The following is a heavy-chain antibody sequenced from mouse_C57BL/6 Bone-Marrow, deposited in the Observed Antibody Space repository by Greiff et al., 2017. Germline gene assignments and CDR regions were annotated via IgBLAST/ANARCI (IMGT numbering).Heavy chain of an antibody. J-gene: IGHJ4*01. CDR3: TPRVLWGNSYAMDY. CDR2: IDPENGDT. D-gene: IGHD2-1*01. V-gene: IGHV14-4*01. Sequence: EVQLQQSGAELVRPGASVKLSCTASGFNIKDDYMHWVKQRPEQGLEWIGWIDPENGDTEYAPKFQGKATITADTSSTTAYLQLSSLTSEDTAVYYCTPRVLWGNSYAMDYWGQGTSVTVSS. CDR1: GFNIKDDY.